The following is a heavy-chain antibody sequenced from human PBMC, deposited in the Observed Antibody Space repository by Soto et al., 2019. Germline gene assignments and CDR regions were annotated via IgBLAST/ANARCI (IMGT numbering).Heavy chain of an antibody. CDR3: TTEGYYYDSSGYYLPFDY. V-gene: IGHV3-15*01. CDR2: NKSKTEGGTT. CDR1: GFTFSDYY. D-gene: IGHD3-22*01. J-gene: IGHJ4*02. Sequence: VQLVESGGGLVKPGGSLRLSCAASGFTFSDYYMSWVRQAPGKGLEWVGRNKSKTEGGTTDYAAPVKGRFTISRDDSKHTLYLPMNSLKTEDTALYYCTTEGYYYDSSGYYLPFDYCGQGTLVTVSS.